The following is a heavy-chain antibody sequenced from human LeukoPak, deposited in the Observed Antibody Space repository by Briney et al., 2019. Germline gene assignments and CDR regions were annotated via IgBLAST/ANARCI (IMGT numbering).Heavy chain of an antibody. Sequence: GASVKVSCKASGYTFTSYAMNWVRQAPGQGLEWMGWINTNTGNPTYAQGFTGRFVFSLDTSVSTAYLQISSLKAEDTAVYYYARDRLTYSSGWYANDAFDIWGQGTMVTVSS. CDR3: ARDRLTYSSGWYANDAFDI. J-gene: IGHJ3*02. V-gene: IGHV7-4-1*02. CDR2: INTNTGNP. CDR1: GYTFTSYA. D-gene: IGHD6-19*01.